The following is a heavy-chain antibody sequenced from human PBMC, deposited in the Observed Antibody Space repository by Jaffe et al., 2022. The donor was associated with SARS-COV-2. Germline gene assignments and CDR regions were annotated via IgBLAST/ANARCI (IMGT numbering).Heavy chain of an antibody. CDR2: IDLSDSIT. Sequence: EVQLVQSGAEVKKPGESLRISCMGSGYAFTSSWINWFRQMPGEGLEWMGRIDLSDSITHYSPSFQGHVTFSADRSTSTAYLQWTSLQASDTAMYHCATARECSGANCRVVGSTWFDPWGQGTLVIVSS. D-gene: IGHD2-8*02. CDR3: ATARECSGANCRVVGSTWFDP. CDR1: GYAFTSSW. J-gene: IGHJ5*02. V-gene: IGHV5-10-1*03.